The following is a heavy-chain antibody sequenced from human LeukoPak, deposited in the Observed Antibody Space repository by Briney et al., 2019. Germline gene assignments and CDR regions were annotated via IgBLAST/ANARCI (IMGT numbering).Heavy chain of an antibody. CDR2: INPNSGGT. J-gene: IGHJ4*02. CDR3: ARDVGYCSSTSCRDY. CDR1: GYTFTGYY. V-gene: IGHV1-2*02. D-gene: IGHD2-2*01. Sequence: ASVKVSCKVSGYTFTGYYMHWVRQAPGQGLEWMGWINPNSGGTNYAQKFQGRVTMTRDTSISTAYMELSRLRSDDTAVYYCARDVGYCSSTSCRDYWGQGTLVTVSS.